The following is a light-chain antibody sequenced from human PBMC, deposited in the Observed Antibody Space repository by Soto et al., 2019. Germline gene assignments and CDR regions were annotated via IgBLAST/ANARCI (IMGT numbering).Light chain of an antibody. CDR3: QQYSNWPPVT. CDR1: QSVSYN. Sequence: IVMTQSPVTLSVSPGERATLSCRASQSVSYNLAWYQQKPGQAPRLLIYGASIRATGIPARFSGSGSGTEFTLTISSLQSEDFAVYYCQQYSNWPPVTFGQGTKADNK. V-gene: IGKV3-15*01. J-gene: IGKJ1*01. CDR2: GAS.